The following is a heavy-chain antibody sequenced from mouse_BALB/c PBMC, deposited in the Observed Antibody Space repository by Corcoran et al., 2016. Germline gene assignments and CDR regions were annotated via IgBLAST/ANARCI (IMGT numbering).Heavy chain of an antibody. V-gene: IGHV14-3*02. Sequence: EVQLQQSGAELVKPGASGKLSCTASGFNIKDTYMHWVKQRPEQGLEWIGRIDPANGNTKYDPKFQGKATITADTSSNTAYLQLSSLTSEDTAVYYCARAGTGSWFAYWGQGTLVTVSA. J-gene: IGHJ3*01. CDR1: GFNIKDTY. D-gene: IGHD3-3*01. CDR2: IDPANGNT. CDR3: ARAGTGSWFAY.